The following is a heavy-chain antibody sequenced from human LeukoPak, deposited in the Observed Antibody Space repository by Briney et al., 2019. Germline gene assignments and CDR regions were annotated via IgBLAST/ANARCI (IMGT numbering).Heavy chain of an antibody. V-gene: IGHV1-2*02. CDR1: GYTFTGYY. CDR2: INPNSGGT. J-gene: IGHJ6*02. Sequence: GASVKVSCKASGYTFTGYYMHWVRQAPGQGLEWMGWINPNSGGTNYAQKFQGRVTMTRDTSISTAYMELSRLRSDDTAVYYCARDIAVRHYYYYCMDVWGQGTTVTVSS. CDR3: ARDIAVRHYYYYCMDV. D-gene: IGHD6-19*01.